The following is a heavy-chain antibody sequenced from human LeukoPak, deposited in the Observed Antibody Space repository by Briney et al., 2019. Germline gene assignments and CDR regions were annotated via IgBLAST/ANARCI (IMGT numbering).Heavy chain of an antibody. V-gene: IGHV1-69*05. CDR1: GYTFTSYY. J-gene: IGHJ3*02. CDR2: IIPIFGTA. CDR3: ARERLWFGELFHTDAFDI. D-gene: IGHD3-10*01. Sequence: SVKVSCKASGYTFTSYYMHWVRQAPGQGLEWMGRIIPIFGTANYAQKFQGRVTITTDESTSTAYMELSSLRSEDTAVYYCARERLWFGELFHTDAFDIWGQGTMVTVSS.